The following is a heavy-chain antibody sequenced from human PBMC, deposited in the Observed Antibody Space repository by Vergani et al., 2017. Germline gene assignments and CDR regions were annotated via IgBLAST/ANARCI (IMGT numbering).Heavy chain of an antibody. D-gene: IGHD6-13*01. V-gene: IGHV4-38-2*01. CDR1: GYSISSGYY. CDR3: AGQQLVGYYFDY. Sequence: QVQLQESGPGLVKPSETLSLTCAVSGYSISSGYYWGWIRQPPGKGVEWIGSIYHSGSTYYNPSLKSRVTISVDTSKNQFSLKLSSVTAADTAVYYCAGQQLVGYYFDYWGQGTLVTVSS. CDR2: IYHSGST. J-gene: IGHJ4*02.